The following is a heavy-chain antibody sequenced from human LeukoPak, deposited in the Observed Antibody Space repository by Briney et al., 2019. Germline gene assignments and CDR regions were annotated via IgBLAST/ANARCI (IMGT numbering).Heavy chain of an antibody. CDR2: INYSGRT. J-gene: IGHJ5*02. CDR1: GYSIRSGYQ. Sequence: PSETLSLTCSVSGYSIRSGYQWGWIRQAPGKGLEWIGSINYSGRTYDNPSLKSRVTISIDMSNNHFSLTLKSVTAADKAVYYCARDSGPWGVFDPWGQGTLVTVSS. D-gene: IGHD3-10*01. V-gene: IGHV4-38-2*02. CDR3: ARDSGPWGVFDP.